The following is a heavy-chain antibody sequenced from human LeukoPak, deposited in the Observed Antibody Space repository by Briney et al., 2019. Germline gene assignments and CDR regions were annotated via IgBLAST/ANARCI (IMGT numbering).Heavy chain of an antibody. Sequence: SETLSLTCAVYGGSFSGYYWSWIRQPPGKGLEWIGEINHSGSTNYNPSLKSRVTISVDTSKNQFSLKLSSVTAADTAVYYCARGNYDFWSGYRLYWFDPWGRGTLVTVSS. CDR1: GGSFSGYY. V-gene: IGHV4-34*01. CDR3: ARGNYDFWSGYRLYWFDP. D-gene: IGHD3-3*01. CDR2: INHSGST. J-gene: IGHJ5*02.